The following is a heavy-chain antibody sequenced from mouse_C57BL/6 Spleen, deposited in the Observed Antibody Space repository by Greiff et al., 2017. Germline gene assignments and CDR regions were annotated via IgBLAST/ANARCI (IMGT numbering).Heavy chain of an antibody. CDR2: ISYDGSN. Sequence: DVKLQESGPGLVKPSQSLSLTCSVTGYSITSGYYWNWIRQFPGNKLEWMGYISYDGSNNYNPSLKNRISITRDTSKNQFFLKLNSVTTEDTATYYCARITTGAYWGQGTLVTVSA. CDR3: ARITTGAY. CDR1: GYSITSGYY. V-gene: IGHV3-6*01. D-gene: IGHD1-1*01. J-gene: IGHJ3*01.